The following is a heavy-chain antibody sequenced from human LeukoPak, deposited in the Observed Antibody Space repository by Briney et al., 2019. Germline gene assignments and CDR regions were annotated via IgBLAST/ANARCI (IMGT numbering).Heavy chain of an antibody. CDR1: GFTFSSYG. V-gene: IGHV3-30*03. CDR3: ARGDDFWGVTDY. Sequence: GGALRLFCAASGFTFSSYGMHWVRQAPGKGLEWVAVISYDGSNKYYADSVKGRFTISRDNSKNTLYLQMNSLRAEDTDVYYCARGDDFWGVTDYWGQGTLVTVSS. D-gene: IGHD3-3*01. CDR2: ISYDGSNK. J-gene: IGHJ4*02.